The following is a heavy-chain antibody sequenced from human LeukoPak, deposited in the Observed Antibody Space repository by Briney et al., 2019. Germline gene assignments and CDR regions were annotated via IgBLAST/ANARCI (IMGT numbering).Heavy chain of an antibody. V-gene: IGHV4-34*01. CDR2: INHSGST. CDR1: GGSFSGYY. J-gene: IGHJ5*02. Sequence: SETLSLTCAVYGGSFSGYYWSWIRQPPGKGLEWIGEINHSGSTNYNPSLKSRVTISVDTSKNQFSLKLSSVTAADTAVYYCARGKGAYSCGYYWFDPWGQGTLVTVSS. D-gene: IGHD5-18*01. CDR3: ARGKGAYSCGYYWFDP.